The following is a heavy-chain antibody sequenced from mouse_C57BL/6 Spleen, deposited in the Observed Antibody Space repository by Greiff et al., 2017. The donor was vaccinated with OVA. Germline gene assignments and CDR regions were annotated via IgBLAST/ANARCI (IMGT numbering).Heavy chain of an antibody. CDR2: INPNNGGT. Sequence: VQLQQSGPELVKPGASVKISCKASGYTFTDYYMNWVKQSHGKSLEWIGDINPNNGGTSYNQKFKGKATLTVDKSSSTAYMELRSLTSEDSAVYYCARSNGITPYYFDYWGQGTTLTVSS. D-gene: IGHD1-1*01. CDR1: GYTFTDYY. V-gene: IGHV1-26*01. J-gene: IGHJ2*01. CDR3: ARSNGITPYYFDY.